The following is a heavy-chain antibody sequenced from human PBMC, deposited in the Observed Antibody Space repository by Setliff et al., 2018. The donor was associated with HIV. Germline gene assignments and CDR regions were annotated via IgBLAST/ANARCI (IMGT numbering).Heavy chain of an antibody. CDR2: IIPIFGTA. CDR1: GGTFSGYA. Sequence: PSVKVSCKASGGTFSGYAISWVRQAPGQGLEWMGGIIPIFGTANYAQKFQGRVTITADESTSTAYMELSSLRSEDTAVYYCARAGASSGWYGWYFDYWGQGTLVTVSS. D-gene: IGHD6-19*01. CDR3: ARAGASSGWYGWYFDY. V-gene: IGHV1-69*13. J-gene: IGHJ4*02.